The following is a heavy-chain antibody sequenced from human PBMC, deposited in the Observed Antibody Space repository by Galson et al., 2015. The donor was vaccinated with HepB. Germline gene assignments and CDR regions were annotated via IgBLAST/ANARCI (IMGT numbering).Heavy chain of an antibody. CDR3: ARAQLYDFWNGYFGALDI. D-gene: IGHD3-3*01. CDR1: GYTFTGYY. CDR2: INPNIGGT. Sequence: SVKVSCKASGYTFTGYYMHWVRQAPGQGLEWMGWINPNIGGTNYAQKFQGRVTMTRDTSISTAYMELSRLRSDDTAVYYCARAQLYDFWNGYFGALDIWGQGTMVTVSS. J-gene: IGHJ3*02. V-gene: IGHV1-2*02.